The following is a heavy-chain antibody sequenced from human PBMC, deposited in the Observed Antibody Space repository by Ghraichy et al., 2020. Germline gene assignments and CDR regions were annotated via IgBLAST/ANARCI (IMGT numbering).Heavy chain of an antibody. CDR2: IYYSGST. V-gene: IGHV4-39*01. D-gene: IGHD6-13*01. J-gene: IGHJ2*01. CDR3: ASSNEGYSSSWYEDWYFDL. Sequence: SETLSLTCTVSGGSISSSSYYWVWIRQPPGKGLEWIGSIYYSGSTYYNPSLKSRVTISVDTSKNQFSLKLSSVTAADTAVYYCASSNEGYSSSWYEDWYFDLWGRGTLVTVSS. CDR1: GGSISSSSYY.